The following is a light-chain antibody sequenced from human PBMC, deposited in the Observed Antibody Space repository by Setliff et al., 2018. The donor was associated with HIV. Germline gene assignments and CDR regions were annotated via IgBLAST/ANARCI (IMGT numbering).Light chain of an antibody. Sequence: QSVLTQPPSVSGAPGQRVTISCAGTRSNLGACSSVHWYQQLPGTAPRLLIFDNTNRPSGVPARFSGSKSGASASLVTGRLQDEDEADYYCQSFDNTLNAVIFGGGTQLTVL. J-gene: IGLJ2*01. V-gene: IGLV1-40*01. CDR1: RSNLGACSS. CDR2: DNT. CDR3: QSFDNTLNAVI.